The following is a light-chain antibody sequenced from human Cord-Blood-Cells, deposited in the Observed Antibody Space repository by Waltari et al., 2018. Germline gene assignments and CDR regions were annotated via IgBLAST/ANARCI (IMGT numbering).Light chain of an antibody. J-gene: IGKJ3*01. CDR1: QSICSY. CDR3: QQSYSTPFT. Sequence: DIQMTQSPSSLSASVGDRVTITCRSSQSICSYLNWYQQKPGKAPKLLIYAASSLQSGVPSRFSGSGSGTDFTLTISSLQPEDFATYYCQQSYSTPFTFGPGTKGDIK. V-gene: IGKV1-39*01. CDR2: AAS.